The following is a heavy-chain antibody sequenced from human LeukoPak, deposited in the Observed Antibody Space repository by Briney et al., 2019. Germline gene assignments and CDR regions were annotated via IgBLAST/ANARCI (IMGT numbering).Heavy chain of an antibody. D-gene: IGHD3-22*01. CDR2: VIPIFATA. CDR1: GGTFSSYA. V-gene: IGHV1-69*13. J-gene: IGHJ4*02. Sequence: ASVTVSCKASGGTFSSYAISWVRQAPGQGLEWMGGVIPIFATANYAQKFQGRVTITADESTSTAYMELSSLRSEDTAVYYCARGPITTRSHFDYWGQGTLVTVSS. CDR3: ARGPITTRSHFDY.